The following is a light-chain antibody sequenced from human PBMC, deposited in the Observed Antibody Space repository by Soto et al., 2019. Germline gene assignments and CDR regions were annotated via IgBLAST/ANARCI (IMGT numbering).Light chain of an antibody. V-gene: IGKV3-11*01. Sequence: IVLTQSPGTLSLSLGERATLCCRASQSISNNLAWYQQKPGQAPRLLIYDASNRATGIPARFSGSGSGTDFTLTISSLEPEDFAVYYCQQRSNWPPTFGQGTKVDIK. CDR3: QQRSNWPPT. J-gene: IGKJ1*01. CDR2: DAS. CDR1: QSISNN.